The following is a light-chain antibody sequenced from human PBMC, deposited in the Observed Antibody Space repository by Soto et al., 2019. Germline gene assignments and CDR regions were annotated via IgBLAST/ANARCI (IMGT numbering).Light chain of an antibody. V-gene: IGLV4-69*01. CDR1: SGHSNYA. J-gene: IGLJ3*02. Sequence: QPVLTQSPSASASLGASVKLTCTLSSGHSNYAIAWYQQQPEKGPRYLMKLNSDGSHTKGDGIPDRFSGSSSGAERYLSISSLQSEDEADYYCQTWGTGYWVFGGGTKLTVL. CDR3: QTWGTGYWV. CDR2: LNSDGSH.